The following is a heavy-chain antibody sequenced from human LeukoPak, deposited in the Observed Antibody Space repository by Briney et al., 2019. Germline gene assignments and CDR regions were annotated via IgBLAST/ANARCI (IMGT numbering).Heavy chain of an antibody. D-gene: IGHD2-2*02. CDR3: ARTGYCSSTSCYTTVDY. CDR2: IYHSGST. Sequence: SETLSPTCTVSGYSISSGYYWGWIRQPPGKGLEWIGSIYHSGSTYYNPSLKSRVTISVDTSKNQFSLKLSSVTAADTAVYYCARTGYCSSTSCYTTVDYWGQGTLVTVSS. CDR1: GYSISSGYY. J-gene: IGHJ4*02. V-gene: IGHV4-38-2*02.